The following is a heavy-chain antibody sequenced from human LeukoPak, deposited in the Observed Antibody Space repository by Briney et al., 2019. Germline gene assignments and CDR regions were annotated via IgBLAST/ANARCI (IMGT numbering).Heavy chain of an antibody. CDR1: GFTFSSYS. Sequence: GGSLRLSCAASGFTFSSYSMNWVRQAPGKGLEWVSSISSSSSYIYYADSVKGRFTISRDNSKNTLHLQMNSLRAEDTAVFYCARLIGWSRFDPWGQGALVTVSS. D-gene: IGHD6-19*01. CDR3: ARLIGWSRFDP. V-gene: IGHV3-21*06. CDR2: ISSSSSYI. J-gene: IGHJ5*02.